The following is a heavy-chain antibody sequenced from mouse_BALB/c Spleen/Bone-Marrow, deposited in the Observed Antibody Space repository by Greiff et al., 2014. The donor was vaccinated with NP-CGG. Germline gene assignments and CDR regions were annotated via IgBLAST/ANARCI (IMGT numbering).Heavy chain of an antibody. CDR1: GYTFTTYV. J-gene: IGHJ2*01. V-gene: IGHV1-14*01. D-gene: IGHD2-3*01. CDR2: INPYNDGT. Sequence: VQLQQSGPELVKPGASVKMSCKTSGYTFTTYVMNWVKQKPGQGLEWIGYINPYNDGTKYNEKFKGKATLTQDKSSNTTYMELSSLTSEYSAVYYCARRISDCYYLDYWGQGTTLTVSS. CDR3: ARRISDCYYLDY.